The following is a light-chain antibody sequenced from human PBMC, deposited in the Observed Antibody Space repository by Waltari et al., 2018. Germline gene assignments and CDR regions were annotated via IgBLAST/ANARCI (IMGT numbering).Light chain of an antibody. CDR2: GAS. CDR3: QHYVRLPAT. Sequence: GERATLVSEAGRGVRGSLAWYQQKAVQAPRLLIYGASSRATGIPDRFSGGGSGTDFSLTISRLEPEDFAVYYCQHYVRLPATFGQGTKVEI. CDR1: RGVRGS. J-gene: IGKJ1*01. V-gene: IGKV3-20*01.